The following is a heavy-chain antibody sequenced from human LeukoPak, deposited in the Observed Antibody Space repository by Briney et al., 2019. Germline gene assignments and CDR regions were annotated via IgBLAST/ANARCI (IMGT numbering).Heavy chain of an antibody. CDR3: ARDWAWEQVWFQH. CDR1: LCTFTRYY. Sequence: SVTVSRKPSLCTFTRYYMHWVRPAPGQGLDGMGWINPNSGGTNYPQKLQGRVNMTRDTSISTAYMELSRLRSDDTAVYYCARDWAWEQVWFQHWGQGTQVIVSS. J-gene: IGHJ1*01. CDR2: INPNSGGT. V-gene: IGHV1-2*02. D-gene: IGHD1-26*01.